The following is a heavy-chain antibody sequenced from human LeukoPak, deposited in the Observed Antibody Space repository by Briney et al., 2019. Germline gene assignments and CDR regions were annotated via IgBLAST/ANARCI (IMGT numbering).Heavy chain of an antibody. CDR3: AKVPRPYCSGGSCYHFNY. CDR2: ISSSGGTT. CDR1: GFTFSSYA. Sequence: GGSLRLSCATSGFTFSSYAMSWVRQAPGKGVEWVSLISSSGGTTYYADSVKGRFTISRDNSKNTVYLQVNSLRAEDTAVYFCAKVPRPYCSGGSCYHFNYWGQGTLVTVSS. D-gene: IGHD2-15*01. J-gene: IGHJ4*02. V-gene: IGHV3-23*01.